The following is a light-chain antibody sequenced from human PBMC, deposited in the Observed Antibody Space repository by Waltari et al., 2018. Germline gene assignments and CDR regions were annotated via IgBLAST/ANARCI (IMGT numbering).Light chain of an antibody. Sequence: QSALPQPPSASVSPGQSFTISCTGTTSDVGPYAYVSWYQQHPDKAPKLMIYEVTTRPSGVPDRFSGSQSGNTASLTVSGLQAEDEADYYCCAYAGSYMVFGAGTKVTVL. CDR2: EVT. CDR1: TSDVGPYAY. CDR3: CAYAGSYMV. V-gene: IGLV2-8*01. J-gene: IGLJ3*02.